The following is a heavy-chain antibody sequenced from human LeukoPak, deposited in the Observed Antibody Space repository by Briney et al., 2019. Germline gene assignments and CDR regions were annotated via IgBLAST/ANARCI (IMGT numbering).Heavy chain of an antibody. Sequence: ASVKVSCKASGYTFTTYGISWVRQAPGQGLEWMGWISGYNGNTNYAQKFRGRVTMTTDTSTSTAYMELRSLRSDDTAVYYCARSGTTGYYYYMDVWGKGTTVTVSS. V-gene: IGHV1-18*01. CDR1: GYTFTTYG. CDR3: ARSGTTGYYYYMDV. J-gene: IGHJ6*03. D-gene: IGHD1-7*01. CDR2: ISGYNGNT.